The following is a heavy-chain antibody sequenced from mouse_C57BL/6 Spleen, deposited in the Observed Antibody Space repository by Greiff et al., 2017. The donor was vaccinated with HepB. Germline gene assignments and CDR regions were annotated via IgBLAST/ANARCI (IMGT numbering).Heavy chain of an antibody. D-gene: IGHD1-1*01. CDR2: IYWDDDK. CDR3: ARRRTDYGSSYAWYFDV. V-gene: IGHV8-12*01. Sequence: QVTLKESGPGILQPSQTLSLSCSFSGFSLSTSGMGVSWIRQPSGKGLEWLAHIYWDDDKRYNPSLKSRLTISKDTSRNQVFLKITSVDTADTATYYCARRRTDYGSSYAWYFDVWGTGTTVTVSS. CDR1: GFSLSTSGMG. J-gene: IGHJ1*03.